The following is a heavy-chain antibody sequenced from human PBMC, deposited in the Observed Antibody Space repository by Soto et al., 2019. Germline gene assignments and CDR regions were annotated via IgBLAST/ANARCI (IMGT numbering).Heavy chain of an antibody. V-gene: IGHV3-74*01. CDR2: ISSDGSST. Sequence: EVQLVESGGGLVQPGGSLRLYCAASGFTFSSYWMHWVRQAPGKGLVWVSRISSDGSSTTYADSVKGRFTISRDNAKNTLYLQLNSLRAEDTAVYYCVRVTGTTSWFDPWGQGTLVTVSS. CDR3: VRVTGTTSWFDP. D-gene: IGHD1-20*01. CDR1: GFTFSSYW. J-gene: IGHJ5*02.